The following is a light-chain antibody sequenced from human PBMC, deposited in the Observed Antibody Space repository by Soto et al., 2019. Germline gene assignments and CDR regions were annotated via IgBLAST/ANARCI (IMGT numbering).Light chain of an antibody. CDR3: ATWDDSLFGHV. CDR2: RNN. J-gene: IGLJ1*01. V-gene: IGLV1-47*01. Sequence: QSVLTQPPSASGTPGQRVTISCSGSSSNIGSNHVYWYQHLPGRAPKLLIYRNNQRPSGVPDRFSASKSGTSASLAISGLQSEDEADYYCATWDDSLFGHVFGTGTKVTVL. CDR1: SSNIGSNH.